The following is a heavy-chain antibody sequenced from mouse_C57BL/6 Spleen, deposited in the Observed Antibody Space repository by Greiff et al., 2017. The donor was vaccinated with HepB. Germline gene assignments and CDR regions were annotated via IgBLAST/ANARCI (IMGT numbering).Heavy chain of an antibody. CDR1: GFTFSSYA. D-gene: IGHD2-3*01. Sequence: EVQLVESGGGLVKPGGSLKLSCAASGFTFSSYAMSWVRQTPEKRLEWVATISDGGSYTYYPDNVKGRFTISRDNAKNNLYLQMSHLKSEDTAMYYCAREGGYYFHYFDYWGQGTTLTVSS. CDR3: AREGGYYFHYFDY. J-gene: IGHJ2*01. CDR2: ISDGGSYT. V-gene: IGHV5-4*01.